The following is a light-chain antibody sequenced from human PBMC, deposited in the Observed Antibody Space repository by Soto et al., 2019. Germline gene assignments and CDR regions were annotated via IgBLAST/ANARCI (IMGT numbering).Light chain of an antibody. CDR1: SSDVGSYNL. CDR3: CSYAGSYTFVV. CDR2: EGS. J-gene: IGLJ3*02. Sequence: QSALTQPASVSGSPGQSITISCTGTSSDVGSYNLVSWYQQHPGKAPKLMIYEGSKRPSGVSNRFSGSKSGNTASLTISGLQTEEGDDYYCCSYAGSYTFVVFGGGTKLTVL. V-gene: IGLV2-23*03.